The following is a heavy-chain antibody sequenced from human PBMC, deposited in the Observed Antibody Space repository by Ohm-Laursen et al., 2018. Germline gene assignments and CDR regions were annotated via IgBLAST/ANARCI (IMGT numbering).Heavy chain of an antibody. Sequence: SLRLSCTASGFTFSSYGMHWVRQAPGKGLEWVSVIYSGGSTYYADSVKGRFTISRDNSKNTLYLQMNSLRAEDTAVYYCASPYGMDVWGQGTTVTVSS. V-gene: IGHV3-NL1*01. CDR3: ASPYGMDV. CDR2: IYSGGST. CDR1: GFTFSSYG. J-gene: IGHJ6*02.